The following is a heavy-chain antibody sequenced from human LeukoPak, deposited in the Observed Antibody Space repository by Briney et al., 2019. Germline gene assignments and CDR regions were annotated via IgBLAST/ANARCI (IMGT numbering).Heavy chain of an antibody. Sequence: GASVKVSCKASGYTFTSYDINRVRQATGQGLEWMGWMNPNSGNTGYAQKFQGRVTMTRNTSISTAYMELSSLRSEDTAVYYCARAPRYVDIVATMPDYWGQGTLVTVSS. J-gene: IGHJ4*02. CDR3: ARAPRYVDIVATMPDY. CDR2: MNPNSGNT. CDR1: GYTFTSYD. V-gene: IGHV1-8*01. D-gene: IGHD5-12*01.